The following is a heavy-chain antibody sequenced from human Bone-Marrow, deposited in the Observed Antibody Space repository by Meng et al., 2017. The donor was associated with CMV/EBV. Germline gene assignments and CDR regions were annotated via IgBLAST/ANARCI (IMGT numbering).Heavy chain of an antibody. V-gene: IGHV3-74*01. CDR1: GFIFSSYG. J-gene: IGHJ6*02. CDR2: INSDGSRI. Sequence: GESLKISCAASGFIFSSYGMHWVRQAPGKGLVWVSRINSDGSRIRYVDSVKGRFTISRDNSKNTLFLQMSSLRAEDTAVYYCARCLSDYNMLTGRVHYYGMDVWGQGTTVTVSS. CDR3: ARCLSDYNMLTGRVHYYGMDV. D-gene: IGHD3-9*01.